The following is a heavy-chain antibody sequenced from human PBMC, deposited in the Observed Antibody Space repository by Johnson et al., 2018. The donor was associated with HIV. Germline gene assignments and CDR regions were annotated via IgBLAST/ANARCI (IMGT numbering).Heavy chain of an antibody. CDR1: GFTFDDYA. J-gene: IGHJ3*02. CDR3: ARAVGYDVSIVYYNVDAFDI. Sequence: VESGGGLVQPGRSLRLSCAASGFTFDDYAIHWVRQTPGKGLEWVSGISWNSGTIDYADSVKGRFTISRDNAKNSLYLQMNSPRAEDTALYYCARAVGYDVSIVYYNVDAFDIWSQGTMVTVSS. V-gene: IGHV3-9*01. CDR2: ISWNSGTI. D-gene: IGHD3-22*01.